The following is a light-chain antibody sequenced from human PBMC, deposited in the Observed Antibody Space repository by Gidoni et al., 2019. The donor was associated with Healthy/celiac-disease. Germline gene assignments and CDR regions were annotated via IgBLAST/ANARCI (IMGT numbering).Light chain of an antibody. CDR3: QSYDSCRV. CDR1: SGSIASNY. Sequence: NFMLTQPHSVSESPGKTVTISCTRSSGSIASNYVQWYQQRPGSAPTTVIYEDNQRPSGVPDRFSGSIDSSSNSASLTISGLKTEDEADYYCQSYDSCRVFGGGTKLTVL. CDR2: EDN. J-gene: IGLJ3*02. V-gene: IGLV6-57*04.